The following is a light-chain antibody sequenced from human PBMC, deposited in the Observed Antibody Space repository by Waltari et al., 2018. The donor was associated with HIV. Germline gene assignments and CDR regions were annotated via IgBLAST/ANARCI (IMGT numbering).Light chain of an antibody. V-gene: IGKV1-39*01. CDR3: QQSYRTLT. Sequence: DIQMTQSPSSLSASVGDRVTITCRASQSISTYLNWYQQKPGEAPKLLIYAASSLQSGVPSRFSGSGSGTDFTLTNSNLQPEDFAIYYCQQSYRTLTFGGGTKMDIK. CDR2: AAS. CDR1: QSISTY. J-gene: IGKJ4*01.